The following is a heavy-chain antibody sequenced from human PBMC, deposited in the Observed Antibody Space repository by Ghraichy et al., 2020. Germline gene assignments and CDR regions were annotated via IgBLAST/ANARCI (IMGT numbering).Heavy chain of an antibody. V-gene: IGHV4-38-2*02. CDR2: INHSGET. CDR1: GHSISSDYY. J-gene: IGHJ5*02. Sequence: SETLSLTCSVSGHSISSDYYWVWVRQPPGKGPEWIGSINHSGETYYHPSLKSRVTISVDTSKNQFSLKLISATAADAAVYYWARLETTESGNWVDAWGQGILVTISS. D-gene: IGHD1/OR15-1a*01. CDR3: ARLETTESGNWVDA.